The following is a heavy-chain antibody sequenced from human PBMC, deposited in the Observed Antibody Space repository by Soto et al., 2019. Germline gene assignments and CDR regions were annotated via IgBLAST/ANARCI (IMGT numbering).Heavy chain of an antibody. Sequence: ASVKVSCKASGYTFTSYDINWVRQATGQGLEWMGWMNPNSGNTGYAQKFQGRVTMTRNTSISTAYMELSSLRSEDTAVYYCARETGYSSGWYASRAHLFDYGGQGTLVTVPS. V-gene: IGHV1-8*01. CDR1: GYTFTSYD. D-gene: IGHD6-19*01. CDR3: ARETGYSSGWYASRAHLFDY. CDR2: MNPNSGNT. J-gene: IGHJ4*02.